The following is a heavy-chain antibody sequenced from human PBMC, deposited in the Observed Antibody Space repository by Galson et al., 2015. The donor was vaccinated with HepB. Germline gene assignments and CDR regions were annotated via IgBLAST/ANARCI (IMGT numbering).Heavy chain of an antibody. V-gene: IGHV1-2*06. CDR3: ARDPRGNSMDY. Sequence: SCKASGYTFTGYYMHWLRQAPGQGLEWMGRINPNSGGTNYAQKFQGRVTMTRDTSISTAYMELSRLRSDDTAVYYCARDPRGNSMDYWGQGTLVTVSP. D-gene: IGHD4-23*01. CDR2: INPNSGGT. CDR1: GYTFTGYY. J-gene: IGHJ4*02.